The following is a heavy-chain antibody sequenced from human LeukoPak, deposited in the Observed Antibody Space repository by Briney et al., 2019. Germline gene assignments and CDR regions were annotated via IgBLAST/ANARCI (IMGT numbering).Heavy chain of an antibody. Sequence: GASVKVSCKASGYTFRNYGITWVRQAPGQGLEWMGGFDPEDGETIYAQKFQGRVTMTEDTSTDTAYMELSSLRSEDTAVYYCATEIPAYYYDRSFDYWGQGTLVTVSS. V-gene: IGHV1-24*01. CDR1: GYTFRNYG. J-gene: IGHJ4*02. CDR3: ATEIPAYYYDRSFDY. D-gene: IGHD3-22*01. CDR2: FDPEDGET.